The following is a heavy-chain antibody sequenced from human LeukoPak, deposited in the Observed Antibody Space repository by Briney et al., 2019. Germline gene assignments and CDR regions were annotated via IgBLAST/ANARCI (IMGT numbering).Heavy chain of an antibody. J-gene: IGHJ4*02. CDR2: VSAYNGNT. CDR3: ARGDDILTDHYKGLDY. Sequence: ASVKVSCKASGYTFTSYGFSWVRQAPGQGLEWMGWVSAYNGNTNYAQKVQGRVTMTTDTSTSTAYMELRSLRSDDTAVYYCARGDDILTDHYKGLDYWGRGTLVTVSS. D-gene: IGHD3-9*01. V-gene: IGHV1-18*01. CDR1: GYTFTSYG.